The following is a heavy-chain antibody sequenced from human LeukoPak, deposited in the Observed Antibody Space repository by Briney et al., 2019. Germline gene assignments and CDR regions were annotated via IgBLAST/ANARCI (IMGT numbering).Heavy chain of an antibody. D-gene: IGHD6-19*01. J-gene: IGHJ4*02. CDR2: ISYSGST. CDR1: GGAINSYY. Sequence: SETLSLTCTVSGGAINSYYWSWIRQPPGKRLEWIGYISYSGSTNYNPSLKSRVTISVDTSKNQFSLKLSSVTAADTAVYYCTRLPSSGQTYFGYWGQGTLVTVSS. V-gene: IGHV4-59*08. CDR3: TRLPSSGQTYFGY.